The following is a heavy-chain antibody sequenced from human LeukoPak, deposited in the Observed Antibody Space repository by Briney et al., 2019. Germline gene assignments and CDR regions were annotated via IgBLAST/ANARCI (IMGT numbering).Heavy chain of an antibody. CDR1: GFTFSNAW. CDR2: IKSKTDGGTT. CDR3: TTPPVLSMTTIDY. D-gene: IGHD3-16*01. Sequence: PGGSLRLSCAASGFTFSNAWMSWVRQAPGKGLEWVGRIKSKTDGGTTEYAAPVKGRFTISRDDSKNTLYLQMNSLKTEDTAVYYCTTPPVLSMTTIDYWGQGTLVTVSS. J-gene: IGHJ4*02. V-gene: IGHV3-15*01.